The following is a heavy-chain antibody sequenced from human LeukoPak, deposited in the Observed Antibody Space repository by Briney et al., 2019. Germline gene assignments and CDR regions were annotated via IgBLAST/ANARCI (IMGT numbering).Heavy chain of an antibody. CDR1: GDSINSFY. CDR2: VFHTGDT. J-gene: IGHJ4*02. Sequence: SETLSLTCAVSGDSINSFYWSWIRQPPGKGLEWIGYVFHTGDTNSNPSLKSRVTVSLDTSASQVSLRLTSVTAADTAVYYCARHPFATPFDHWGRGILVTVSS. CDR3: ARHPFATPFDH. V-gene: IGHV4-59*08. D-gene: IGHD2-15*01.